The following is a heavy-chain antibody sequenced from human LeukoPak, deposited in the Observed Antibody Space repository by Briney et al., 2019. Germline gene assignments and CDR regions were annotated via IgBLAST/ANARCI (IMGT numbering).Heavy chain of an antibody. CDR2: ISTYNGNT. Sequence: ASVTVSCMASGYTFTGYYMHWVRQAPGQGLEWMGWISTYNGNTDYAQKLQGRVTMTTDTSTSTAYMELRSLRSDDTAVYYCARESGAYNDGFDIWGQGTMVTVSS. V-gene: IGHV1-18*04. D-gene: IGHD1-26*01. CDR3: ARESGAYNDGFDI. CDR1: GYTFTGYY. J-gene: IGHJ3*02.